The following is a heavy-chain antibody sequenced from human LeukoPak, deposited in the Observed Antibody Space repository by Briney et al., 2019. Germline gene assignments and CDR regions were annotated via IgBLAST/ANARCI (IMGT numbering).Heavy chain of an antibody. CDR3: AKEEHSSGWGTMAHNS. J-gene: IGHJ4*02. CDR2: IRAGGGTT. Sequence: GGSLRLSCAASGFTVSSNYMSWVRQAPGRGLDWVSAIRAGGGTTFYAGSVKGRFTISRDDSENTLYLQMNSLSAEDTAVYYCAKEEHSSGWGTMAHNSWGQGTLVTVSS. V-gene: IGHV3-23*01. D-gene: IGHD6-19*01. CDR1: GFTVSSNY.